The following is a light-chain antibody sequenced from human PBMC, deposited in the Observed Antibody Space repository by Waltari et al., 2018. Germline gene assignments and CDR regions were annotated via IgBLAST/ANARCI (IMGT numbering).Light chain of an antibody. V-gene: IGLV4-69*01. CDR1: RGHSTNI. Sequence: QLVLTQSPSASASPGASVKLPCTLSRGHSTNIIAWLQQQPEKGPRYLMNVNSDGSHSKGVGIPDRFSGSSSGAERYLPISSLQSEDEADYYCQTGGHGTWVFGGGTRLTVL. J-gene: IGLJ3*02. CDR2: VNSDGSH. CDR3: QTGGHGTWV.